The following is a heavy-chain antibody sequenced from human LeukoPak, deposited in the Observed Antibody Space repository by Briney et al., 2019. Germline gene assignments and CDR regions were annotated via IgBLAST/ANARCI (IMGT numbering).Heavy chain of an antibody. Sequence: GGSLRLSCAASRFTFSRYAMSWDRQAPGEGMEWVSAVNNKGNNKYYADSVRGRFTISRDNSKNPLYLQMDSLRAEDTAVYYCAKDVRGGPIVGAGSVDYWGQGTLVTVSS. CDR1: RFTFSRYA. D-gene: IGHD1-26*01. J-gene: IGHJ4*02. CDR2: VNNKGNNK. CDR3: AKDVRGGPIVGAGSVDY. V-gene: IGHV3-23*05.